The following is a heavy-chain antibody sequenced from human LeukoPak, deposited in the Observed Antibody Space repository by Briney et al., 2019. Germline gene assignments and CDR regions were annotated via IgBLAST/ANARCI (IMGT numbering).Heavy chain of an antibody. V-gene: IGHV4-39*01. CDR1: GDSMVSNYYY. D-gene: IGHD2-8*02. Sequence: PSETLSLTCNVSGDSMVSNYYYWAWFRQPPRSGLEWLGNILFSGSSYYNPSLGSRVAMSVDTSKNQFSLKLNSVTAADTSVYFCARRNLLLGGSFDSWGQGSLVIVSS. CDR2: ILFSGSS. CDR3: ARRNLLLGGSFDS. J-gene: IGHJ4*02.